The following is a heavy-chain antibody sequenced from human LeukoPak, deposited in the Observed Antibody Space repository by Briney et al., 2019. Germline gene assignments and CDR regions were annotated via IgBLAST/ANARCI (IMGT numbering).Heavy chain of an antibody. Sequence: GGSLRLSCAASGFTFSSYAMSWVRQAPGKGLEWVSAISGGGGSTYYADSVKGRFTISRDNSKNTLYLQMNSLRAEDTAVYYCAKGQTYYYDSSGYLWAFDIWGQGTMVTVSS. J-gene: IGHJ3*02. D-gene: IGHD3-22*01. V-gene: IGHV3-23*01. CDR2: ISGGGGST. CDR3: AKGQTYYYDSSGYLWAFDI. CDR1: GFTFSSYA.